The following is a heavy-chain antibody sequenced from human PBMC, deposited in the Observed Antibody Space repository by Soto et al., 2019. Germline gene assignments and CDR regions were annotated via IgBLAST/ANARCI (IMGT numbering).Heavy chain of an antibody. V-gene: IGHV3-30*18. CDR1: GLTFSSYG. D-gene: IGHD6-13*01. CDR2: ISYDGSNK. CDR3: AKDLRYTAAGPFDY. Sequence: GGSLRLSCAASGLTFSSYGMHWVRQAPGKGLEWVALISYDGSNKYYADSVKGRFTISRDNSKNTLYLQMNSLRAEDTAVYYCAKDLRYTAAGPFDYWGQGTLVTVSS. J-gene: IGHJ4*02.